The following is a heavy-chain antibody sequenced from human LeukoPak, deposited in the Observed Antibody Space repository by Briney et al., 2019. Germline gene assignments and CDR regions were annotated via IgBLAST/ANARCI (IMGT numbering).Heavy chain of an antibody. J-gene: IGHJ4*02. CDR2: ISGSGSNT. V-gene: IGHV3-21*04. CDR1: GFTFGSYG. CDR3: ARDRVLRYFDWLYYFDY. D-gene: IGHD3-9*01. Sequence: GGTLRLSCAASGFTFGSYGMTWVRQAPGKGLEWVSAISGSGSNTYYADSVKGRFTISRDNAKNSLYLQMNSLRAEDTAVYYCARDRVLRYFDWLYYFDYWGQGTLVTVSS.